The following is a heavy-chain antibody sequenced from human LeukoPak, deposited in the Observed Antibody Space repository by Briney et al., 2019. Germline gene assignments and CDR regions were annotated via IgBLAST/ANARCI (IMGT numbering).Heavy chain of an antibody. Sequence: ASETLSLTCAVSGGSISSSNWWSWVRPPPGKGLEWIGEIYHSGSTNYNPSLKSRVTISVDKSKNQFSLKLSSVTAADTAVYYCARLITMIVVGPDAFDIWGQGTMVTVSS. J-gene: IGHJ3*02. V-gene: IGHV4-4*02. CDR2: IYHSGST. CDR1: GGSISSSNW. D-gene: IGHD3-22*01. CDR3: ARLITMIVVGPDAFDI.